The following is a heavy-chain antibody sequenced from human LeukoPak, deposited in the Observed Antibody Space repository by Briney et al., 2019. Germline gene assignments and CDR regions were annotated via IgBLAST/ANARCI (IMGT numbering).Heavy chain of an antibody. Sequence: SVKVSCKASGYTFNTYGISWVRQAPGQGLEWMGGIIPIFGTANYAQKFQGRVTITADKSTSTAYMELSSLRSEDTAVYYCASQRGYYYYYMDVWGKGTTVTVPS. J-gene: IGHJ6*03. CDR1: GYTFNTYG. CDR2: IIPIFGTA. D-gene: IGHD5-12*01. V-gene: IGHV1-69*06. CDR3: ASQRGYYYYYMDV.